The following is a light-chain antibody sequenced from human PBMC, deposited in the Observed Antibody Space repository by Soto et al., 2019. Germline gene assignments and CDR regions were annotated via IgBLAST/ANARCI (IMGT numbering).Light chain of an antibody. CDR3: QQYDNLPYT. CDR1: KDISNY. CDR2: DAS. Sequence: DIQMTQSPSSLSASVGDRVTITCQASKDISNYLNWYQQKPGKAPKLLIYDASNWETGVPSRFSGSGSGTDFTFTISSLQAEDIATYYCQQYDNLPYTFGQGTKLEIK. J-gene: IGKJ2*01. V-gene: IGKV1-33*01.